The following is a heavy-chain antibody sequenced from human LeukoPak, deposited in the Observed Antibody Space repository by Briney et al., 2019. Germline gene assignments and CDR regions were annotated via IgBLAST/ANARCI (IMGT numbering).Heavy chain of an antibody. Sequence: GGSLRLSCAASGFTFSDHYMDWVRQAPGKGLEWVGRTRNKANSYTTEYAASVKGRFSISRDDSKNSLYLQMNSLKTEDTAVYYWVYSGLYDAFDIWGQGTMVTVSS. CDR2: TRNKANSYTT. D-gene: IGHD3-10*01. CDR3: VYSGLYDAFDI. V-gene: IGHV3-72*01. J-gene: IGHJ3*02. CDR1: GFTFSDHY.